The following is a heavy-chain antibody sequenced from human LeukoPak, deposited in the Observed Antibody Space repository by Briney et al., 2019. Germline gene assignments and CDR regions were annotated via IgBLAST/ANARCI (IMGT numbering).Heavy chain of an antibody. J-gene: IGHJ4*02. D-gene: IGHD3-9*01. Sequence: GGSLSLSCAASGFSFSSYEMNWVRQAPGKGLEWVSYISSSGRTMYYADSVKGRFTISRDNAKNSLYLQMNSLRAEDTAVYYCARDYEKLTGSKTRFHYWGQGTLVTVSS. V-gene: IGHV3-48*03. CDR1: GFSFSSYE. CDR3: ARDYEKLTGSKTRFHY. CDR2: ISSSGRTM.